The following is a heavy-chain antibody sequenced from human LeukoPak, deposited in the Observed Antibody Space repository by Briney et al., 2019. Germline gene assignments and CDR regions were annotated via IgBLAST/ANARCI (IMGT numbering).Heavy chain of an antibody. CDR1: GGSISSSSYY. CDR3: AREGIVGATNPNNWFDP. Sequence: PSETLSLTCTVSGGSISSSSYYWGWIRQPPGKGLEWIGSIYYSGSTYYNPSLKSRVTISVDTSKNQLSLKLSSVTAADTAVYYCAREGIVGATNPNNWFDPWGQGTLVTVSS. V-gene: IGHV4-39*07. D-gene: IGHD1-26*01. J-gene: IGHJ5*02. CDR2: IYYSGST.